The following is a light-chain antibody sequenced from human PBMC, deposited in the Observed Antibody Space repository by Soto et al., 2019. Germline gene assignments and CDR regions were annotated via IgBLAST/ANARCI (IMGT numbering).Light chain of an antibody. Sequence: QSVLTQPPSASGTPGQRVTISCSGSSSNIGSNFVYWYQQLPGTAPKLLIHSNNQRPSGVPDRFSGSKSGTSASLAITGLQAEDEADYYCQSYDSSLSGVLFGGGTKLTVL. V-gene: IGLV1-47*02. CDR3: QSYDSSLSGVL. CDR1: SSNIGSNF. J-gene: IGLJ2*01. CDR2: SNN.